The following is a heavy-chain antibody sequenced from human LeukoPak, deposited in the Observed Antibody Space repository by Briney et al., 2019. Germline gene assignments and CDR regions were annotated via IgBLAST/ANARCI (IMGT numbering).Heavy chain of an antibody. D-gene: IGHD3-10*01. V-gene: IGHV3-66*02. Sequence: PGGSLRLSCAASGFTVSSNYMTWVRQAPGKGLEWVSVIYSGGGTYYADSVKGRFTISRDNSKNTLYLQMNSLRAEDTAVYYCARVQYYYGSGVNWFDPWGLGTLVTVSS. CDR2: IYSGGGT. CDR3: ARVQYYYGSGVNWFDP. CDR1: GFTVSSNY. J-gene: IGHJ5*02.